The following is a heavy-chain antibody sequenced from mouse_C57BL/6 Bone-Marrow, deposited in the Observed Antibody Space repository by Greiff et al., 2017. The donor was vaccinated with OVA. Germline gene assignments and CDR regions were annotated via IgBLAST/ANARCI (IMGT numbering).Heavy chain of an antibody. V-gene: IGHV1-7*01. Sequence: VQLQQPGAELVKPGASVKVSCKASGYTFTSYWMHWVKQRPGQGLEWIGYINPSSGYTKYNQKFKDKATLTADKSSSTAYMQLSSLTYEDSAVYYCAFSSYGWYFDVWGTGTTVTVSS. CDR1: GYTFTSYW. J-gene: IGHJ1*03. CDR2: INPSSGYT. CDR3: AFSSYGWYFDV. D-gene: IGHD1-1*01.